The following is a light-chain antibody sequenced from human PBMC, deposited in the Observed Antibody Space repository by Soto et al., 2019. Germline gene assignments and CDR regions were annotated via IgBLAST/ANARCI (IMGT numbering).Light chain of an antibody. J-gene: IGKJ3*01. CDR1: QSISSW. V-gene: IGKV1-5*03. Sequence: DIQMTQSPSTLSASVGDRVTITCRASQSISSWLAWYQQKPGKAPKLLIYKASSLESGVPSRFSGGGSGTEFTLTISSLQPDDFATYYCQQYNRYFGPGTKVDIK. CDR3: QQYNRY. CDR2: KAS.